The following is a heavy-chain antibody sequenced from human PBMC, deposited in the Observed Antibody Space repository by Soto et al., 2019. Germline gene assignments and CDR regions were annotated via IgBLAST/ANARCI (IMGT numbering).Heavy chain of an antibody. J-gene: IGHJ4*02. CDR3: ARVATAMTYDF. CDR2: ISNDGRSK. Sequence: GSLRLSCAASGXSLSTNTMHWVRQVPGKGLEWVASISNDGRSKYYADFVKGLFTISRYTANNILYLEMNSLRADDTSLYYCARVATAMTYDFWGQGPQVTVSS. D-gene: IGHD2-21*02. V-gene: IGHV3-30*04. CDR1: GXSLSTNT.